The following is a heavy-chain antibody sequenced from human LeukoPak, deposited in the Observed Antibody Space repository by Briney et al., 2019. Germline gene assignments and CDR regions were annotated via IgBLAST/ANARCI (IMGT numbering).Heavy chain of an antibody. CDR3: SRGQGSDLIEY. Sequence: ASVKVSCKASGYTFTDYYIHWVRQAPGQGLEWMGWINPNSGGTNYAQKFRGRVTMTRDTSISTTYMELSRLTGDDTAVYYCSRGQGSDLIEYWGQGTLVTVSS. CDR1: GYTFTDYY. V-gene: IGHV1-2*02. J-gene: IGHJ4*02. CDR2: INPNSGGT. D-gene: IGHD6-19*01.